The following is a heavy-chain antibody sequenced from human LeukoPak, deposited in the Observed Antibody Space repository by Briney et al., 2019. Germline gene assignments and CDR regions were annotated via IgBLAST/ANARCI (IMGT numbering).Heavy chain of an antibody. CDR2: INSDGSST. CDR1: RFIFTNYW. Sequence: GGSLRLSCAASRFIFTNYWIHWVRQAPGKGLVWVSHINSDGSSTTYADSVKGRFTISRDNAKNTLYLQMNSLRAEDTAVYHCAVFDNWPGDWGQGTLVTVSS. V-gene: IGHV3-74*01. CDR3: AVFDNWPGD. J-gene: IGHJ5*02.